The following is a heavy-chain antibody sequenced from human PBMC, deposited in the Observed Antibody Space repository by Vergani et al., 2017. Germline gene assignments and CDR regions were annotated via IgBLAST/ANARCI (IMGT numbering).Heavy chain of an antibody. J-gene: IGHJ4*02. CDR2: IKQDGSEK. Sequence: EVQLVESGGGLVQPGGSLRLSCAASGFTFSSYWMCWVRQAPGKGLEWVANIKQDGSEKYYVDSVKGRFTISRDNAKNSLYLQMNSLRAEDTAVYYCARDWCSGGSCPSIFDYWGQGTLVTVSS. CDR1: GFTFSSYW. CDR3: ARDWCSGGSCPSIFDY. V-gene: IGHV3-7*01. D-gene: IGHD2-15*01.